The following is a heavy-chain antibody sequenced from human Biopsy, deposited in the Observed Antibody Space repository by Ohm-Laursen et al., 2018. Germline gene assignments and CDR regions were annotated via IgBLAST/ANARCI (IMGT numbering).Heavy chain of an antibody. D-gene: IGHD6-6*01. V-gene: IGHV3-21*01. CDR2: ISETSSHI. CDR1: GFPFDDYA. CDR3: ARDSRRTAREGGMDV. J-gene: IGHJ6*02. Sequence: SLRLSCSASGFPFDDYAMHWVRQAPGKGLEWISYISETSSHIYDADSVKGRFTVARDNAKNSLYLQLNSLRAEDTAVYYCARDSRRTAREGGMDVWGQGTTVTVSS.